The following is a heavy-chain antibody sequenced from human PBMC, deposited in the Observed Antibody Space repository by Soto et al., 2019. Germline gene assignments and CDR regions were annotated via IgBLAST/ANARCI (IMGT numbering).Heavy chain of an antibody. V-gene: IGHV3-30*03. Sequence: PGGSLKLSCAASGFTFSSYGMHWVRQAPGKGLEWVAVISYDGSNKYYADSVKGRFTISRDNSKNTLYLQMNSLRAEDTAVYYCATAIGIAFDYWGQGTLVTVSS. CDR3: ATAIGIAFDY. CDR2: ISYDGSNK. J-gene: IGHJ4*02. D-gene: IGHD6-13*01. CDR1: GFTFSSYG.